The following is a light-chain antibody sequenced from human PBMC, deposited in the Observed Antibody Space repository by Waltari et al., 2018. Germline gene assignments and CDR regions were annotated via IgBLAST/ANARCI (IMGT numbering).Light chain of an antibody. V-gene: IGKV3-20*01. Sequence: EIVLTQSPGTLSLSPGERATLSCRASQSISRSLAWYQQKPGQAPRLLIHGASTRATGIPARVSGSGSGTDFTLTISRLDPEDFAGYYCQQYGSSPWTFGQGTKVEIK. CDR1: QSISRS. CDR3: QQYGSSPWT. CDR2: GAS. J-gene: IGKJ1*01.